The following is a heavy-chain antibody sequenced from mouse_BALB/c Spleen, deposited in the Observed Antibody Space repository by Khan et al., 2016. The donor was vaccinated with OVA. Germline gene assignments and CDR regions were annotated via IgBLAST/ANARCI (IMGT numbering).Heavy chain of an antibody. V-gene: IGHV9-3-1*01. D-gene: IGHD2-10*01. CDR3: ARPPYFSYTLDH. CDR2: INTYTGKP. J-gene: IGHJ4*01. Sequence: QIQLVQSGPELKKPGETVKISCKASGYSFTNYGMNWVKQSPGKALKWMGWINTYTGKPTYDDDFKGRFAFSLETSASTAYLQINNLKNDDTATYFCARPPYFSYTLDHGGQGTSVTVSS. CDR1: GYSFTNYG.